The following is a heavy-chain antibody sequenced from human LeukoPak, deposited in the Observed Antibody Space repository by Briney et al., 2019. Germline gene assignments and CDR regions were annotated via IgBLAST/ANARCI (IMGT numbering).Heavy chain of an antibody. D-gene: IGHD3-9*01. CDR3: ARAKYFDWLYGWFDP. CDR2: IYTSGST. J-gene: IGHJ5*02. V-gene: IGHV4-61*02. CDR1: GGSISSSTNY. Sequence: SETLSLTCTVSGGSISSSTNYWGWIRQPPGKGLEWIGRIYTSGSTNYNPSLKSRVTISVDTSKNQFSLKLSSVTAADTAVYYCARAKYFDWLYGWFDPWGQGTLVTVSS.